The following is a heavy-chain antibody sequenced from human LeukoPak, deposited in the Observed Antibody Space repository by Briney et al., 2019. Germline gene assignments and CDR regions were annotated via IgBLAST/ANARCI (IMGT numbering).Heavy chain of an antibody. D-gene: IGHD2-2*01. Sequence: KASETLSLTCTVSGGSIGSYYWSWIRQPAGKGLEWIGRIYTSGSTNYNPSLKSRVTMSVDTSKNQFSLKLSSVTAADTAVYYCARGEGYCSSTSCYVTWFDPWGQGTLVTVSS. CDR2: IYTSGST. V-gene: IGHV4-4*07. CDR3: ARGEGYCSSTSCYVTWFDP. J-gene: IGHJ5*02. CDR1: GGSIGSYY.